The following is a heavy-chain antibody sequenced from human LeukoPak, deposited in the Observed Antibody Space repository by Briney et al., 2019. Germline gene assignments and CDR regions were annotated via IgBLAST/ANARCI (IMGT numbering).Heavy chain of an antibody. D-gene: IGHD3-10*01. V-gene: IGHV3-30*18. J-gene: IGHJ5*02. Sequence: GSLRLSCAASGFTFSTFGMHWVRQAPGPGLEWVAVISYDGNNQYYSDSVKGRFTISRDNSKNTLYLQMNSLRPEDTALYYCAKEHMLRGVIYWFDPWGQGTLVTVSS. CDR1: GFTFSTFG. CDR3: AKEHMLRGVIYWFDP. CDR2: ISYDGNNQ.